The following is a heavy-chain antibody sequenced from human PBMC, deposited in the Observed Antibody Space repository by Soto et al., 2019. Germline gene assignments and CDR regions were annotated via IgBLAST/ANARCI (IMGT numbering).Heavy chain of an antibody. CDR3: ASRDQVWFY. CDR1: GYTFTSYG. D-gene: IGHD5-18*01. CDR2: ISPYNGDT. J-gene: IGHJ4*02. V-gene: IGHV1-18*01. Sequence: QVQLVQSGAEVKKPGASVKVSCKASGYTFTSYGISWVRQAPGQGLEWMGWISPYNGDTNYAQKVQGRVTMTTDTSTNTAYMELRGLKSDDTAVYYCASRDQVWFYWGQGTLVTVPS.